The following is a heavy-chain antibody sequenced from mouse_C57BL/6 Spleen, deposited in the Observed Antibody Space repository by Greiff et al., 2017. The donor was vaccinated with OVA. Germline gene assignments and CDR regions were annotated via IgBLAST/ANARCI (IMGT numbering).Heavy chain of an antibody. D-gene: IGHD1-1*01. CDR2: IRNKANGYTT. Sequence: EVQGVESGGGLVQPGGSLSLSCAASGFTFTDYYMSWVRQPPGKALEWLGFIRNKANGYTTEYSASVKGRFTISRDNSQSILYLQMNALRAEDSATYYCAREDYYGSSRGYFDVWGTGTTVTVSS. CDR1: GFTFTDYY. CDR3: AREDYYGSSRGYFDV. V-gene: IGHV7-3*01. J-gene: IGHJ1*03.